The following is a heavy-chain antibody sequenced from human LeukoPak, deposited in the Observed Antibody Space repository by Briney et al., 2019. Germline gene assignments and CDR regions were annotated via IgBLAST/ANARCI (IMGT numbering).Heavy chain of an antibody. CDR1: GGTFSSYA. V-gene: IGHV1-69*01. J-gene: IGHJ6*03. D-gene: IGHD2-2*01. Sequence: GASVKVSCKASGGTFSSYAISWVRQAPGQGLEWMGGIIPIFGTANYAQKFQGRVTITADESTSTAYMELSSLRSEDTAVYYCASRVTPLVGYCSSTSCYEGGYYYMGVWGKGTTVTVSS. CDR2: IIPIFGTA. CDR3: ASRVTPLVGYCSSTSCYEGGYYYMGV.